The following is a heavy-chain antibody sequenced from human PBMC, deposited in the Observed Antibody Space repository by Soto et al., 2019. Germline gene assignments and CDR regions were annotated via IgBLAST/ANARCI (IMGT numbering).Heavy chain of an antibody. J-gene: IGHJ3*02. CDR2: IYSGGST. Sequence: PGGSLRLSCAASGFTVSSNYMSWVRQAPGKGLEWVSVIYSGGSTYYADSVKGRFTISRDNSKNTLYLQMNSLRAEDTAVYYCAKEALYSSSWYSGNAFDIWGQGTMVTVPS. CDR3: AKEALYSSSWYSGNAFDI. CDR1: GFTVSSNY. V-gene: IGHV3-53*05. D-gene: IGHD6-13*01.